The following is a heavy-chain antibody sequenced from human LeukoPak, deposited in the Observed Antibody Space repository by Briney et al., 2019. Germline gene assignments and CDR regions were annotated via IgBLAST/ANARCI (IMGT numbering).Heavy chain of an antibody. Sequence: PGESLKISCKGSGYSFTSYWIGWVRQMPGKGLEWMGIIYVGDSDTRYNPSFQGQVTISADKSTNTAYLQWSSLKASDTAMYYCTRRSRYCYDSSGNGNWFDPWGQGTLVTVSS. J-gene: IGHJ5*02. CDR3: TRRSRYCYDSSGNGNWFDP. V-gene: IGHV5-51*01. D-gene: IGHD3-22*01. CDR1: GYSFTSYW. CDR2: IYVGDSDT.